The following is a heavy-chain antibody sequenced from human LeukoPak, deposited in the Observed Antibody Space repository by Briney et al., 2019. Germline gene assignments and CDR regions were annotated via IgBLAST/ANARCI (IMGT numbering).Heavy chain of an antibody. Sequence: SETLSLTCTVSGGSFSSYYWSWIRQPAGKGLEWIGRIYTSGSTNYNSSLKSRVTMSLDTSKNQVSLKLSSVTAADTAVYYCATGDGYNSFDYWGQGTLVTVSS. CDR2: IYTSGST. CDR3: ATGDGYNSFDY. V-gene: IGHV4-4*07. J-gene: IGHJ4*02. D-gene: IGHD5-24*01. CDR1: GGSFSSYY.